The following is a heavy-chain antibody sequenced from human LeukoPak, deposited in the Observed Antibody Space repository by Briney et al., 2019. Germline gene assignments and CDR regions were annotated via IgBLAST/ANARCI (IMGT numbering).Heavy chain of an antibody. V-gene: IGHV1-24*01. Sequence: ASVKVSCKVSGYTLTELSMHWVRQAPGKGLEWMGGFDPEDGETIYAQKFQGRVTITADESSSTASLDLSSLTSEDTAVYYCATDPNPYSSTSGYFDFWGQGTLVTVSS. D-gene: IGHD6-13*01. CDR2: FDPEDGET. J-gene: IGHJ4*02. CDR3: ATDPNPYSSTSGYFDF. CDR1: GYTLTELS.